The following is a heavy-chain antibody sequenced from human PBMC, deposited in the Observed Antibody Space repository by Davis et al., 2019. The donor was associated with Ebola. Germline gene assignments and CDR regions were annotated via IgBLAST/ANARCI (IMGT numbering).Heavy chain of an antibody. CDR2: IYPGDSAT. J-gene: IGHJ4*02. D-gene: IGHD2-15*01. Sequence: KVSCNGSGYSSTSYWNGWVRQLPGKGLEWMGIIYPGDSATSYSPSFQGQVTISADKSISTAYLQWSSLNASDTAMYYCARLAEEMISVEYYFDYWGQGTLVTVSS. CDR1: GYSSTSYW. V-gene: IGHV5-51*01. CDR3: ARLAEEMISVEYYFDY.